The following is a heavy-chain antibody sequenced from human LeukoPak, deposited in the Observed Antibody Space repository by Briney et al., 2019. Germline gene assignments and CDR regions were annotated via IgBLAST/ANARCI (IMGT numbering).Heavy chain of an antibody. Sequence: SETLSLTCAVYGGSFSGYYWSWIRQPPGKGLEWIGEINHSGSTNYNPSLKRRVTIPVDTSKNQFSLKLSSVTAADTAVYYCARIRYYYDSSGYPYEDWGQGTLVTVSS. CDR1: GGSFSGYY. J-gene: IGHJ4*02. D-gene: IGHD3-22*01. V-gene: IGHV4-34*01. CDR2: INHSGST. CDR3: ARIRYYYDSSGYPYED.